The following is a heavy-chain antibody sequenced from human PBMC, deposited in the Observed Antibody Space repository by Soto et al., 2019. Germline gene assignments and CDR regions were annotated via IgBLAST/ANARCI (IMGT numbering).Heavy chain of an antibody. Sequence: GGSLRLSCAASGFIFSSYGMHWVRQAPGKGLEWVAIIWYDGSNKYYADSVKGRFTISRDNSKNTLYLQMNTLKAEDTAVYYCARDLGWYFDLWGRGTLVTVSS. CDR3: ARDLGWYFDL. J-gene: IGHJ2*01. D-gene: IGHD7-27*01. CDR1: GFIFSSYG. V-gene: IGHV3-33*01. CDR2: IWYDGSNK.